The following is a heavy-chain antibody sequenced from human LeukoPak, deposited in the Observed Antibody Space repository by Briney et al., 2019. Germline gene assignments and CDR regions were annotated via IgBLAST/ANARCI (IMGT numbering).Heavy chain of an antibody. CDR3: ARGQTPHVFYYYYGMDV. J-gene: IGHJ6*02. Sequence: SQTLSLTCTVSGVPIASASYYWSWLRQPAGQGLEWIGLYTNGNTKYNPSLKSRGTISVDTSNNQFSLNLNAVTAADTAVYYCARGQTPHVFYYYYGMDVWGQGTTVTVSS. V-gene: IGHV4-61*02. CDR1: GVPIASASYY. CDR2: LYTNGNT.